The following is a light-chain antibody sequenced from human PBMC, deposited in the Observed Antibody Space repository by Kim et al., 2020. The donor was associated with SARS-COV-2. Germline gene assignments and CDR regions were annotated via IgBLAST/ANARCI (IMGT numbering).Light chain of an antibody. CDR3: QQRSNWPPYT. CDR1: QSVSIY. Sequence: LSPGESATLSCRASQSVSIYLAWYQQKPGQAPRLLFYDASNSSTGIPARFSGSGSGTDFTLTISSLDPEDFAVYYCQQRSNWPPYTFCQGTKLEI. J-gene: IGKJ2*01. CDR2: DAS. V-gene: IGKV3-11*01.